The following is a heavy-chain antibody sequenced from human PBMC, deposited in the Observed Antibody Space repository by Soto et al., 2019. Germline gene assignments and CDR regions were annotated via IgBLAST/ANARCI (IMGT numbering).Heavy chain of an antibody. CDR1: GGTFSSYT. Sequence: SVKVSCKASGGTFSSYTISWVRQAPGQGLEWMGRIIPILGIANYAQKFQGRVTITADKSTSTAYMELSSLRSEDTAVYYCARSRYCSGGSCYYVGVTWFDPWGQGTLVTVSS. D-gene: IGHD2-15*01. V-gene: IGHV1-69*02. CDR3: ARSRYCSGGSCYYVGVTWFDP. CDR2: IIPILGIA. J-gene: IGHJ5*02.